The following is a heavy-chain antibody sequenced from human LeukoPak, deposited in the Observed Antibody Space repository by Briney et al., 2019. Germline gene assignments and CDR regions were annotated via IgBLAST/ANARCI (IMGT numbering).Heavy chain of an antibody. J-gene: IGHJ4*02. CDR2: IHQDGSEK. CDR3: ARARDSSSWFSSDY. D-gene: IGHD6-13*01. CDR1: GSTFSSYW. Sequence: GGSLRLSCAASGSTFSSYWMNWVRQAPGKGLEWVANIHQDGSEKYYVDSVKGRFTISRDNAKNSLYLQMNSLRADDTAVYYCARARDSSSWFSSDYWGQGTLVTVSS. V-gene: IGHV3-7*04.